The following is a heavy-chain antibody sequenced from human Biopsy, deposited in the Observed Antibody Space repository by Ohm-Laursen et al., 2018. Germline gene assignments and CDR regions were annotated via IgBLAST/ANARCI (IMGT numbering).Heavy chain of an antibody. CDR2: ITSGGSTT. V-gene: IGHV3-11*01. Sequence: SLRLSCSASGFTFSDYYMSWIRQAPGKGLEWVSYITSGGSTTDYADSVKGRFTISRDNAKSSLFLQMNSLRAEDTAVYYCARDVEGFYSYAMDVWGLGTLVTVSS. D-gene: IGHD2-8*01. CDR3: ARDVEGFYSYAMDV. J-gene: IGHJ4*02. CDR1: GFTFSDYY.